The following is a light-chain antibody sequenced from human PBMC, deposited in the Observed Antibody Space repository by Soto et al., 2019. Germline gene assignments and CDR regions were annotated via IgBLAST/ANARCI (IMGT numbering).Light chain of an antibody. Sequence: QSALTQPPSASGSPGQSVTISCTGTSSDVGGWNYVSWYHQYPGKAPKLLIYQVTKRPSGVSNRFSGSKSGNTASLTISGLQAEDEADYYCSSYTSNSTVVFGGGTKLTVL. CDR1: SSDVGGWNY. J-gene: IGLJ2*01. V-gene: IGLV2-14*01. CDR2: QVT. CDR3: SSYTSNSTVV.